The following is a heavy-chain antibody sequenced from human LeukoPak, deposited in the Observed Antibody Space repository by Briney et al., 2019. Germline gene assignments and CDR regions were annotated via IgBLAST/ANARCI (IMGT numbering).Heavy chain of an antibody. CDR1: GFTFSNAW. J-gene: IGHJ4*02. CDR3: TTDNGEDYGDYLLYYFDY. V-gene: IGHV3-15*01. Sequence: GVSLRLSCAASGFTFSNAWMSWVRQAPGKGLEWVGRIKSKTDGGTTDYAAPVKGRFTISRDDSKNTLYLQMNSLKTEDTAVYYCTTDNGEDYGDYLLYYFDYWGQGTLVTVSS. CDR2: IKSKTDGGTT. D-gene: IGHD4-17*01.